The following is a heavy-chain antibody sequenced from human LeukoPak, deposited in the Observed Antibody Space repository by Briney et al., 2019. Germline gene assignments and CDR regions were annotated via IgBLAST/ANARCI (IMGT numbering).Heavy chain of an antibody. CDR2: IFYNGGV. J-gene: IGHJ3*01. V-gene: IGHV4-31*03. CDR1: GDSMSSDGYL. Sequence: SETLCLTCSVSGDSMSSDGYLWTWIRQNPGKGLEWIGYIFYNGGVYYSPSLQSRLTISVDTSQKQFSLKMSSVTAADTAVYFCARLTCTGSSCSGGGAFDVWGQGKVVTVSS. D-gene: IGHD2-2*01. CDR3: ARLTCTGSSCSGGGAFDV.